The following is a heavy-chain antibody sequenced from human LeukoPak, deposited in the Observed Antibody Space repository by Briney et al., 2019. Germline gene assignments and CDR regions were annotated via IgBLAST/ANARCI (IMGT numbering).Heavy chain of an antibody. CDR2: IYTSGST. D-gene: IGHD3-3*01. V-gene: IGHV4-4*07. Sequence: PSETLSLTCTVSGGSISSYYWSWIRQPPGKGLEWIGRIYTSGSTNYNPSLKSRVTMSVDTSKNQFSLKLSSVTAADTAVYYCARDRPTHITIFGVVKSAFDIWGQGTMVTVSS. J-gene: IGHJ3*02. CDR1: GGSISSYY. CDR3: ARDRPTHITIFGVVKSAFDI.